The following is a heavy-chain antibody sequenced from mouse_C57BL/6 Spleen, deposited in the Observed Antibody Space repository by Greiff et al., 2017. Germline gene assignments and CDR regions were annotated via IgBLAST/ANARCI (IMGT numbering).Heavy chain of an antibody. CDR3: ARWGGYYFDY. D-gene: IGHD1-1*02. J-gene: IGHJ2*01. Sequence: VQLQQSGAELAKPGASVKLSCKASGYTFTSYWMHWVKQRPGQGLEWIGYINPSSGYTKYNQKFKDKATLTADKSSGTAYMQLSSLTYEDSAVYYCARWGGYYFDYWGQGTTLTVSS. CDR2: INPSSGYT. CDR1: GYTFTSYW. V-gene: IGHV1-7*01.